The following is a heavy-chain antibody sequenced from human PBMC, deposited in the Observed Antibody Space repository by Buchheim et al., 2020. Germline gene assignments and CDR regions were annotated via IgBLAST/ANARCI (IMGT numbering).Heavy chain of an antibody. CDR2: INHSGST. V-gene: IGHV4-34*01. Sequence: QVQLQQWGAGLLKPSETLSLTCAVYGGSFSGYYWSWIRQPPGKGLEWIGEINHSGSTNYNPSLKSRVTISVDTSKKQVSLKLSSVTAADTAVYYCARVLSYGDRNHFDYWGQGTL. D-gene: IGHD4-17*01. CDR3: ARVLSYGDRNHFDY. J-gene: IGHJ4*02. CDR1: GGSFSGYY.